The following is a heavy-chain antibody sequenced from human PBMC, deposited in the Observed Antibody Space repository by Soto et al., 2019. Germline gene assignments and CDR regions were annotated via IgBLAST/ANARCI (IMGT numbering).Heavy chain of an antibody. V-gene: IGHV3-74*01. CDR3: ARSRGGYNFVGDC. J-gene: IGHJ4*02. CDR1: GFTLSSYW. Sequence: EVQLVESGGGLVQPGGTLRRSCAASGFTLSSYWMHWVRQAPGKGLVWISRINIDGSSTSYADSVKGRFTISRDNAKNTLYLQVNSLRAEDTAVYYCARSRGGYNFVGDCWGQGTLVTVSS. CDR2: INIDGSST. D-gene: IGHD5-12*01.